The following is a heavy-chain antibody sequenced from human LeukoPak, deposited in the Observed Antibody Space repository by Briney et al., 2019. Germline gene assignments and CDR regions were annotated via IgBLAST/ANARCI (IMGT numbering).Heavy chain of an antibody. CDR1: GGSISSGDYY. CDR2: IYYSGST. D-gene: IGHD6-13*01. V-gene: IGHV4-30-4*01. Sequence: SETLSLTCTASGGSISSGDYYWSWIRQPPGKGLEWIGYIYYSGSTYYNPSLKSRVTISVDTSENQFSLKLSSVTAADTAVYYCARGDYGGIAAAGTPYNWFDPWGQGTLVTVSS. CDR3: ARGDYGGIAAAGTPYNWFDP. J-gene: IGHJ5*02.